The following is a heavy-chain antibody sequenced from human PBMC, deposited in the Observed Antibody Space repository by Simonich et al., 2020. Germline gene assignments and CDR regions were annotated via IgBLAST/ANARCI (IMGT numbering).Heavy chain of an antibody. CDR1: GGSISSSSYY. Sequence: QLQLQESGPGLVKPSETLSLTCTVSGGSISSSSYYWGWIRQPPWKGLELIGSIYYSGSPFDNPSLKSRVTISVDTSKNQFSLKLSSVTAADTAVYYCARHAGFAFDIWGQGTMVTVSS. CDR3: ARHAGFAFDI. D-gene: IGHD6-13*01. CDR2: IYYSGSP. V-gene: IGHV4-39*01. J-gene: IGHJ3*02.